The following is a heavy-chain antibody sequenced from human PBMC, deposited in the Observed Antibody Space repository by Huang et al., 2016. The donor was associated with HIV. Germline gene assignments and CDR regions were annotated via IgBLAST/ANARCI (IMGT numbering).Heavy chain of an antibody. J-gene: IGHJ4*02. CDR2: IYYSGST. V-gene: IGHV4-59*01. D-gene: IGHD2-15*01. CDR1: GGSISTYY. CDR3: ARGAQGKYCSGGSCYYFDY. Sequence: QVQLQESGPGLVKPSETLSLTCTVSGGSISTYYWSWNRQPPGKGLEWIGYIYYSGSTNDNPSLNSRVTKSVDTSKNQFSLKLSSVTAADTAVYYCARGAQGKYCSGGSCYYFDYWGQGTLVTVSS.